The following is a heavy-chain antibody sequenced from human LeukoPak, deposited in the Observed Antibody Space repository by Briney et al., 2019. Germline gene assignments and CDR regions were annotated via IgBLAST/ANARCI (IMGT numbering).Heavy chain of an antibody. Sequence: GASVKVSCKASGYTFTGYYMHWVRQAPGQGLEWMGWINPNSGGTNYAQKSQGRVTMTRDTSISTAYMELSRLRSDDTAVYYCAKWELLQPGNWGYDYYYMDVWGKGTTVTVSS. CDR3: AKWELLQPGNWGYDYYYMDV. V-gene: IGHV1-2*02. J-gene: IGHJ6*03. D-gene: IGHD1-26*01. CDR1: GYTFTGYY. CDR2: INPNSGGT.